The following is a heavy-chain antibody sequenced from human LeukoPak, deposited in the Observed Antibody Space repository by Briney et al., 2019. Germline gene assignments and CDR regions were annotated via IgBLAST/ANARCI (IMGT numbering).Heavy chain of an antibody. CDR3: ARVWHTAMATGFDY. V-gene: IGHV4-59*01. D-gene: IGHD5-18*01. CDR2: IYYSGST. J-gene: IGHJ4*02. CDR1: GGSISNYY. Sequence: PSETLSLTCNVSGGSISNYYWSWIRQPPGKGLEWIGYIYYSGSTNYNPSLKSRVTISVDTSKNQFSLKLSSVTAADTAVYYCARVWHTAMATGFDYWGQGTLVTVSS.